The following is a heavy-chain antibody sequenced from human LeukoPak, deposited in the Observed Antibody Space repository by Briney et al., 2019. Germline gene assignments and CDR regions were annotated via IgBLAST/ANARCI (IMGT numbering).Heavy chain of an antibody. D-gene: IGHD7-27*01. V-gene: IGHV1-2*02. CDR1: GYTFTDYF. J-gene: IGHJ3*02. Sequence: GASVKVSCKASGYTFTDYFIHWVRQVPGQGLEGMGWIGPKSGDTSYPQKFQGRVTVTRDTSISTDYMDLSRLRFDDTAVYYCGRNRLGKALDIWGQGTMVTVSS. CDR3: GRNRLGKALDI. CDR2: IGPKSGDT.